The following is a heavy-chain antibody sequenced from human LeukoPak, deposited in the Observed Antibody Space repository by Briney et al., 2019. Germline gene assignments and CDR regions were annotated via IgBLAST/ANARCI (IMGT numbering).Heavy chain of an antibody. J-gene: IGHJ4*02. Sequence: GGSLRLSCAASGFTFSSYAMHWVRQAPGKGLEWVAVISYDGSNKYYADSVKGRFTISRDNSKNTLYLQMNSLRAEDTAVYYCARDNSGSYDSSGYYGYWGQGTLVTVSS. CDR1: GFTFSSYA. V-gene: IGHV3-30*01. D-gene: IGHD3-22*01. CDR3: ARDNSGSYDSSGYYGY. CDR2: ISYDGSNK.